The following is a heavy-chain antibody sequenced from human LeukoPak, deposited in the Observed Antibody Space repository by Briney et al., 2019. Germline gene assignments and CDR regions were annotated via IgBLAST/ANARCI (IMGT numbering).Heavy chain of an antibody. V-gene: IGHV3-48*02. Sequence: GGSLRLSCAASGFTFTSYTMNWVRQAPGKGLEWLAYIRPSDGGIFYSDSVKGRFTISSDNAKNSLYLQMNSLRDEDTAVYICVRDHDFAFDSWGQGTLVTVSS. J-gene: IGHJ4*02. D-gene: IGHD2-21*02. CDR2: IRPSDGGI. CDR1: GFTFTSYT. CDR3: VRDHDFAFDS.